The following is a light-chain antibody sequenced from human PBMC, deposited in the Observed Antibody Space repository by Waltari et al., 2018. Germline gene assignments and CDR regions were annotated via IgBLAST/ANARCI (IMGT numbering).Light chain of an antibody. CDR2: QNT. V-gene: IGLV3-1*01. CDR1: NLGAKF. Sequence: SYELTQSSSVYVSPGQSATITCPGDNLGAKFCKWYQPRPGKAPVLVIHQNTKRPSGIPERFSGSNSGNTATLTISETQPLDEADYYCQAWDSSTVVFGGGTKLTVL. J-gene: IGLJ3*02. CDR3: QAWDSSTVV.